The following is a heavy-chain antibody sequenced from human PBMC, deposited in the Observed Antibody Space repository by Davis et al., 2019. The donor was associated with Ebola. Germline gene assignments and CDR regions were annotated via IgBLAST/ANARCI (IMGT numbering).Heavy chain of an antibody. J-gene: IGHJ6*02. CDR3: ARGGRGISPHYYYYGMDV. CDR1: GYTFTGYY. V-gene: IGHV1-69*13. CDR2: IIPIFGTA. D-gene: IGHD6-13*01. Sequence: AASVKVSCKASGYTFTGYYMYWVRQAPGQGLEWMGGIIPIFGTANYAQKFQGRVTITADESTSTAYMELSSLRSEDTAVYYCARGGRGISPHYYYYGMDVWGQGTTVTASS.